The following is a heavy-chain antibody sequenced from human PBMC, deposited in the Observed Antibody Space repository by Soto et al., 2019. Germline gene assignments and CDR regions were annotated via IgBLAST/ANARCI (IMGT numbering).Heavy chain of an antibody. Sequence: VASVKVSCKASGYTFTGYYMHWVRQAPGQGLEWMGWINPNSGGTNYAQKFQGRVTMTRDTSISTAYMELSRLRSDDTAVYYCARGEPVLRYFDWLPNYYYYGMDVWGQGTTVTVSS. D-gene: IGHD3-9*01. CDR3: ARGEPVLRYFDWLPNYYYYGMDV. J-gene: IGHJ6*02. CDR1: GYTFTGYY. CDR2: INPNSGGT. V-gene: IGHV1-2*02.